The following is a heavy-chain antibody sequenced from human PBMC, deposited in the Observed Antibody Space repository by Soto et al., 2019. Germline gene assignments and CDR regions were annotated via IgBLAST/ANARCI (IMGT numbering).Heavy chain of an antibody. D-gene: IGHD2-15*01. CDR3: ARDPHHCSGGSCYSVGFDY. V-gene: IGHV3-33*01. Sequence: QVQLVESGGGVVQPGRSLRLSCAASGFTFSNFGMHWVRQAPGKGLEWVTVIWSDGSAKYYADSVKGRFTISRDISENKRYLQMNSLRAEDTALYYCARDPHHCSGGSCYSVGFDYWGQGTLVTVSS. CDR1: GFTFSNFG. J-gene: IGHJ4*02. CDR2: IWSDGSAK.